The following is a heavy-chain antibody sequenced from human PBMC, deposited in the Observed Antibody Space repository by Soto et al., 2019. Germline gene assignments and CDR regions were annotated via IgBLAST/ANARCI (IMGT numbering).Heavy chain of an antibody. CDR3: ARDLREVYDSSGYYDY. CDR2: INPSGGST. Sequence: ASVNVSCKSSGYTFTSYYIHWGRQAPGQGLEWMGIINPSGGSTSYAQKFQGRVTMTRDTSTSTVYMELSSLRSEDTAVYYCARDLREVYDSSGYYDYWGQGTLATVS. CDR1: GYTFTSYY. V-gene: IGHV1-46*01. D-gene: IGHD3-22*01. J-gene: IGHJ4*02.